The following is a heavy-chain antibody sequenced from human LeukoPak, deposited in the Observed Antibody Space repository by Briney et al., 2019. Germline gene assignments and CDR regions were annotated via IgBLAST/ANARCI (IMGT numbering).Heavy chain of an antibody. V-gene: IGHV1-18*01. D-gene: IGHD3-10*01. CDR2: ISAYNGNT. Sequence: ASVKVSCKASGYSFTSYGINWVRQAPGQGLEWMGWISAYNGNTKYVQKLQGRVTMTTDTSTSTAYMELRSLRSDDTAVYYCARGGTMVRGVIITLSLDYWGQGTLVTVSS. CDR3: ARGGTMVRGVIITLSLDY. CDR1: GYSFTSYG. J-gene: IGHJ4*02.